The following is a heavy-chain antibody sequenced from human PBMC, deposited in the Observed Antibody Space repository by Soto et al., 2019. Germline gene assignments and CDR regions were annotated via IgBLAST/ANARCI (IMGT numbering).Heavy chain of an antibody. CDR1: GFTFSSYS. CDR3: ARESWANPDY. J-gene: IGHJ4*02. Sequence: GGSLRLSCAASGFTFSSYSMNWVRQAPGKGLEWVAVISYDGSNKYYADSVKGRFTISRDNAKNSLYLQMNSLRVEDTAVYYCARESWANPDYWGQGTLVTVSS. D-gene: IGHD3-10*01. V-gene: IGHV3-30*03. CDR2: ISYDGSNK.